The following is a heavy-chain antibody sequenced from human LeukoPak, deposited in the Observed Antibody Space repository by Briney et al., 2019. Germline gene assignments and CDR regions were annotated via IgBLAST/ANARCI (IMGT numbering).Heavy chain of an antibody. V-gene: IGHV3-30-3*01. CDR1: GFTFSSYA. CDR2: ISYDGSNK. CDR3: ARVSYDSSGYSSYGMDV. D-gene: IGHD3-22*01. J-gene: IGHJ6*02. Sequence: PGGSLRLSCAASGFTFSSYAMHWVRQAPGKGLEWVAVISYDGSNKYYADSVKGRFTISRDNSKNTLYLRMNSLRAEDTAVYYCARVSYDSSGYSSYGMDVWGQGTTVTVSS.